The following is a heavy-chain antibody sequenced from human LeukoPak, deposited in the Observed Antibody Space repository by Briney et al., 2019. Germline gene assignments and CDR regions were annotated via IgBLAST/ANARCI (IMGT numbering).Heavy chain of an antibody. V-gene: IGHV3-30*01. CDR3: ASDGPYYFDY. Sequence: GGSLRLSCAASGFTFSSYAMHWVRQAPGKGLEWVAVISYVGSNKYYADSVKGRFTISRDNAKNTLYLQMNSLRAEDTAVYYCASDGPYYFDYWGQGTLVTVSS. J-gene: IGHJ4*02. CDR2: ISYVGSNK. CDR1: GFTFSSYA.